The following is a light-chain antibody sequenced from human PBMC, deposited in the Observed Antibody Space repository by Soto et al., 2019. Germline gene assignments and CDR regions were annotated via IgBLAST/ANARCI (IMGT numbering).Light chain of an antibody. J-gene: IGLJ1*01. Sequence: QSVLTQPRSVSGSPGQSVTISCTGTSSDVGGYNYVSWYQEQPGKAPKLMIYDVSKRPSGVPDRFSGSKSGNTASLTISGLQAEDEADYYCCSYAGSYSYVFGTGTK. CDR3: CSYAGSYSYV. V-gene: IGLV2-11*01. CDR1: SSDVGGYNY. CDR2: DVS.